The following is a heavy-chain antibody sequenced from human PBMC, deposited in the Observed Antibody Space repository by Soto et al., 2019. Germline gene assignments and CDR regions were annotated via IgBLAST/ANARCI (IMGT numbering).Heavy chain of an antibody. D-gene: IGHD6-6*01. CDR2: IYYSGST. CDR1: GGSISNYY. Sequence: SETLSLTCTVSGGSISNYYWSWIRQPPGKGLEWIGYIYYSGSTCYNPSLKSRVTISVDTSKNQFSLKLSSVTAADTAVYYCARERPDGARLDPWGQGTLVTVSS. V-gene: IGHV4-59*12. J-gene: IGHJ5*02. CDR3: ARERPDGARLDP.